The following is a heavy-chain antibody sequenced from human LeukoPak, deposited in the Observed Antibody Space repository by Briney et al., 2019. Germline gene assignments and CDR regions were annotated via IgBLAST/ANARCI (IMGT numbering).Heavy chain of an antibody. CDR2: IMPLFGTA. V-gene: IGHV1-69*05. CDR1: GGTFNNSA. J-gene: IGHJ5*02. CDR3: ARDVHGDYGSGWFDP. Sequence: SVKVSCKTSGGTFNNSAISWVRQAPGQGLEWLGGIMPLFGTAGYAQKFQGRVTITKDESTRTVYLELTSLTSDDTAVYHCARDVHGDYGSGWFDPWGQGTLVSVSS. D-gene: IGHD4-17*01.